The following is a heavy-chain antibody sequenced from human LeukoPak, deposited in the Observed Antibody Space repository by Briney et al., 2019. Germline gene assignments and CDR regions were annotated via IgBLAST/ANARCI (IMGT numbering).Heavy chain of an antibody. CDR3: PPGDYVWRAY. J-gene: IGHJ4*02. Sequence: GGSLRLSCAASGFTFSNAWMSWVRQAPGKGLEWVGRIKSRTDGGKKDYSAPVKARFTISRKDSKNTLQMKRNSLKNADKDAYYCPPGDYVWRAYWGQGTLVTVSS. CDR2: IKSRTDGGKK. CDR1: GFTFSNAW. V-gene: IGHV3-15*01. D-gene: IGHD3-16*01.